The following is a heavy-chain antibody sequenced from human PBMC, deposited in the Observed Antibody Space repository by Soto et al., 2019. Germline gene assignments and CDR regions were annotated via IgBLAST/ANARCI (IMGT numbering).Heavy chain of an antibody. D-gene: IGHD3-10*01. CDR3: ARLISYADGSVSFYFDY. Sequence: QITLKESGPTLVKPTQTLTVTCTFSGFSLSTSGGGVGWIRQPPGKALEWLALLYWNDDERYSPSLKDRLTLTQVTSKYQVVLTMTNMDPVDTATYYCARLISYADGSVSFYFDYWGQGSLVTVSS. V-gene: IGHV2-5*01. CDR2: LYWNDDE. J-gene: IGHJ4*02. CDR1: GFSLSTSGGG.